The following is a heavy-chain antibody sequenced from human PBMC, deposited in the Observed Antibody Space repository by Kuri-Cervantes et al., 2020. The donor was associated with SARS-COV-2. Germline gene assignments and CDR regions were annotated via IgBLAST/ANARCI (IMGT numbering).Heavy chain of an antibody. D-gene: IGHD3-9*01. CDR3: ARDYDILTGLFDY. CDR1: GGTFSSYA. J-gene: IGHJ4*02. CDR2: IIPIFGTA. Sequence: SVKVSCKASGGTFSSYAMSWVRQAPGPGLEWMGGIIPIFGTANYAQKFQGRVTITADKSTSTAYMELRSLRSDDTAVYYCARDYDILTGLFDYWGQGTMVTVSS. V-gene: IGHV1-69*06.